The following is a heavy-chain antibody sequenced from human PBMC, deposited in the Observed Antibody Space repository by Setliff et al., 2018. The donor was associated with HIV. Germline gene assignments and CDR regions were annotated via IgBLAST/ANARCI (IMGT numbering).Heavy chain of an antibody. Sequence: ASVKVSCKASGDTFTSHAISWVRQAPGQGLEWMGGIIPIFGTPNYAQKFKGRLTITADESTSTVYMELSSLRSEDTAVYYCARDSRDIVVVIAPEPEPYYYYGMDVWGEGTMVTVSS. D-gene: IGHD2-15*01. CDR2: IIPIFGTP. CDR1: GDTFTSHA. CDR3: ARDSRDIVVVIAPEPEPYYYYGMDV. V-gene: IGHV1-69*13. J-gene: IGHJ6*04.